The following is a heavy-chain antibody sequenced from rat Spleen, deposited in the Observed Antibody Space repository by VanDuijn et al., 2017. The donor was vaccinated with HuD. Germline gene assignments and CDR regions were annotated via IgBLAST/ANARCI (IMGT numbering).Heavy chain of an antibody. CDR3: ARQETSGYSNWFTY. V-gene: IGHV5-25*01. CDR1: GFTFSNYD. D-gene: IGHD4-3*01. J-gene: IGHJ3*01. Sequence: EVQLVESGGDLVQPGRSLKLSCAASGFTFSNYDMAWVRQAPTKGLEWVASISPSGGSTYYRDSVKGRFTVSRDKAKSTLYLQMDSLRSEDTATYYCARQETSGYSNWFTYWGQGTLVTVSS. CDR2: ISPSGGST.